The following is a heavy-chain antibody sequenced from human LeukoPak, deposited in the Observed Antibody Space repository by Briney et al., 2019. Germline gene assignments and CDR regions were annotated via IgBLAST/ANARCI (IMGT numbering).Heavy chain of an antibody. D-gene: IGHD2-2*01. V-gene: IGHV1-69*04. CDR2: IIPLPEVS. Sequence: SVKVSCEASGGTFTNYAISWVRQAPGQGLEWMGRIIPLPEVSDYAQKFQGRVTITADKSTSIAYMELSSLRSEDTAIYYCASGEGCRSNSCTPDFWDEGTLVTVSS. CDR3: ASGEGCRSNSCTPDF. CDR1: GGTFTNYA. J-gene: IGHJ4*02.